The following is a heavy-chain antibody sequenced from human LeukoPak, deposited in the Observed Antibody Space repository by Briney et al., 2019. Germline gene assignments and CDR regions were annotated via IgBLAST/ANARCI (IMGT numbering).Heavy chain of an antibody. J-gene: IGHJ4*02. CDR2: ISYDGSNK. D-gene: IGHD7-27*01. Sequence: GGSLRLSCAASGFTFSSYAMHWVRQAPGKGREWVAVISYDGSNKYYADFVEGRFTISRDNSKNTLYLQMNSLRAEDTAVYYCARDNWGFDYWGQGTLVTVSS. V-gene: IGHV3-30-3*01. CDR3: ARDNWGFDY. CDR1: GFTFSSYA.